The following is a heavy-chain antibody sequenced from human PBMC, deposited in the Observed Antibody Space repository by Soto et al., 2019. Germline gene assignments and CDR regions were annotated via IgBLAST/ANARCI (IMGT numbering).Heavy chain of an antibody. CDR1: GGSVSSGSYY. CDR2: IYYSGST. D-gene: IGHD3-22*01. J-gene: IGHJ4*02. V-gene: IGHV4-61*01. CDR3: ARGGTYYYDSSGFGY. Sequence: SETLSLTCTVSGGSVSSGSYYWSWLRQPPGKGLEWIGYIYYSGSTNYNPSLKSRVTISVDTSKNQFSLKLSSVTAADTAVYYCARGGTYYYDSSGFGYWGQGTLVTVSS.